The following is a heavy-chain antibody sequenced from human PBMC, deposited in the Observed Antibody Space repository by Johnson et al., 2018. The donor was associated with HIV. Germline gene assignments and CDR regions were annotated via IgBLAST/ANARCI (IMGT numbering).Heavy chain of an antibody. CDR1: GFTFSSYW. CDR2: IKQDGSEN. Sequence: VQLVESGGGLVQPGGSLRLSCAASGFTFSSYWMSWVRQAPGKGLEWVANIKQDGSENSYMDSVKGRFIISRDNAKNSLFLQMNSLRAEDTAVYYCARDQGYPEPAFDIWGQGTMVTVSS. D-gene: IGHD1-14*01. V-gene: IGHV3-7*01. CDR3: ARDQGYPEPAFDI. J-gene: IGHJ3*02.